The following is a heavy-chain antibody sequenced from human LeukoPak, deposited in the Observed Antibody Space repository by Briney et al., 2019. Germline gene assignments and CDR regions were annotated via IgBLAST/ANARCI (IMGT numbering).Heavy chain of an antibody. CDR1: GFTFRTYG. CDR3: ARDPGRWQQSTEFDY. V-gene: IGHV3-48*02. J-gene: IGHJ4*02. Sequence: PGGSLRLSCAASGFTFRTYGMNWVRQAPGEGLEWVSYISSTSNPIYYADSVKGRFTISRDNAKNSLYLQMNSLRDEDTAVYYCARDPGRWQQSTEFDYWGQGTLVTVSS. D-gene: IGHD5-24*01. CDR2: ISSTSNPI.